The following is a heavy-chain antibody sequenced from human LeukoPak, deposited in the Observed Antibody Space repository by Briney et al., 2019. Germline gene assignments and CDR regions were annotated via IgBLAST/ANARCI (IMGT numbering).Heavy chain of an antibody. J-gene: IGHJ6*02. CDR1: GGSFSRNA. Sequence: ASVTVSCMASGGSFSRNAISWVRQAPGQGLEWMGRFIHILGKATYAQKFQGRVTITADRSTSTAYMELSSLRSEDTAVYYCARIQAVGVPVAIDAYYSYGMDVWGQGTAVTVSS. CDR3: ARIQAVGVPVAIDAYYSYGMDV. D-gene: IGHD2-2*02. V-gene: IGHV1-69*10. CDR2: FIHILGKA.